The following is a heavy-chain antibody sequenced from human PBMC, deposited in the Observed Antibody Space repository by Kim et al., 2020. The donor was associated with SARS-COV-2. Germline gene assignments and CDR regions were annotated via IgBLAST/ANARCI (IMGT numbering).Heavy chain of an antibody. D-gene: IGHD5-12*01. CDR2: ISGSGGST. V-gene: IGHV3-23*01. Sequence: GGSLRLSCAASGFTFSSYAMSWVRQAPGKGLEWVSAISGSGGSTYYADSVKGRFTISTDNSKNTLYLQMNSLRAEDTAVYYCAKDPAASGYAGYYYGMDVWGQGTTVTVSS. J-gene: IGHJ6*02. CDR1: GFTFSSYA. CDR3: AKDPAASGYAGYYYGMDV.